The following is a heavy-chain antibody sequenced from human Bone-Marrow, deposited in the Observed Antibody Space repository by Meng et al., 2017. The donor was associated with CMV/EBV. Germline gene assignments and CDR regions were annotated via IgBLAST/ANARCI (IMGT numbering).Heavy chain of an antibody. CDR2: IWYDGSNK. J-gene: IGHJ1*01. D-gene: IGHD6-6*01. Sequence: GESLKISCAASGFTFSSYGMHWVRQAPGKGLEWVAVIWYDGSNKYYADSVKGRFTISRDNSKNTLYLQMNSLRAEDTAVYYCAKGGGAARFWIYWGQGTLVTVSS. V-gene: IGHV3-33*06. CDR3: AKGGGAARFWIY. CDR1: GFTFSSYG.